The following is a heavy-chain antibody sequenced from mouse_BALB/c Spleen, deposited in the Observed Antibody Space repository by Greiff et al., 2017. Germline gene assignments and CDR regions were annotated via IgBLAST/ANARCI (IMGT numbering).Heavy chain of an antibody. CDR2: INPGSGGT. CDR3: ARLRPFAY. J-gene: IGHJ3*01. CDR1: GYAFTNYL. D-gene: IGHD2-12*01. Sequence: QVQLKESGAELVRPGTSVKVSCKASGYAFTNYLIEWVKQRPGQGLEWIGVINPGSGGTNYNEKFKGKATLTADKSSSTAYMQLSSLTSDDSAVYFCARLRPFAYWGQGTLVTVSA. V-gene: IGHV1-54*01.